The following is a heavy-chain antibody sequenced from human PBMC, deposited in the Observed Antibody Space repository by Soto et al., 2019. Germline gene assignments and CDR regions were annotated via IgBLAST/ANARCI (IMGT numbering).Heavy chain of an antibody. CDR3: ARAGGLGAVAADY. D-gene: IGHD6-19*01. J-gene: IGHJ4*02. Sequence: QLQRQESGSGLLKPSQTLSLTWAVSGGCISSGGSSWSWIRQPPGKGLEWIGYIYHSGSTYYNPSLKSRVTISVDRSKNQFSLKLSSVTAAYTAVYYCARAGGLGAVAADYWGQGTLVTVSS. CDR1: GGCISSGGSS. CDR2: IYHSGST. V-gene: IGHV4-30-2*01.